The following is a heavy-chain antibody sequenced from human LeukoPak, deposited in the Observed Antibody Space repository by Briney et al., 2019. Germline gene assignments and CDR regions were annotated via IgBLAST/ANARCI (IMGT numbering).Heavy chain of an antibody. D-gene: IGHD4-17*01. CDR1: GDSFSSHY. V-gene: IGHV4-59*11. CDR2: ISHIGRT. Sequence: SETLSLTCAVSGDSFSSHYWTWIRQSPGTGLEWIGYISHIGRTNYNPSLKSRVTISIDTSKNQFSLKLRSVTAADTAGYYCARDPVTVSKGFDIWGEGTMVSVSS. J-gene: IGHJ3*02. CDR3: ARDPVTVSKGFDI.